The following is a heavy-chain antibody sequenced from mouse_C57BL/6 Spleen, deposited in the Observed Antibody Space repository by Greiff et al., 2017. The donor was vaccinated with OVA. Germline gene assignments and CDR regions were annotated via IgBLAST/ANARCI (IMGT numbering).Heavy chain of an antibody. CDR2: INPNNGGT. J-gene: IGHJ2*01. CDR1: GYTFTDYN. Sequence: EVQLQQSGPELVKPGASVKMSCKASGYTFTDYNMHWVKQSHGKSLEWIGYINPNNGGTSYNQKFKGKATLTVNKSSSTAYMELRSLTSEDSAVYYCAREREGRYYFDYWGQGTTLTVSS. D-gene: IGHD1-1*01. CDR3: AREREGRYYFDY. V-gene: IGHV1-22*01.